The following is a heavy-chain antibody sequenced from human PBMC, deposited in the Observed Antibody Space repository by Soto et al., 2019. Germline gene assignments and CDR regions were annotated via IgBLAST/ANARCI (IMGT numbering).Heavy chain of an antibody. Sequence: PGGSLRLSCTVSGFAFNNYGINWVSQAPGKGLEWVSSISKSDYTYYSDSVKGRFTISRDNAKNSVSLQMNTLRVEDTAVYYCAREDSIIIPAVSDFWGQGTLDTVSS. CDR2: ISKSDYT. CDR1: GFAFNNYG. V-gene: IGHV3-21*01. J-gene: IGHJ4*02. CDR3: AREDSIIIPAVSDF. D-gene: IGHD2-2*01.